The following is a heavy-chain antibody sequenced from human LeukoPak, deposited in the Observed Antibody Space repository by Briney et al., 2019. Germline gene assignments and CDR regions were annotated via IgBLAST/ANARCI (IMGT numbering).Heavy chain of an antibody. CDR3: ARGLHYDFWSGYYPGENFGY. V-gene: IGHV1-2*02. J-gene: IGHJ4*02. CDR2: INPNSGGT. D-gene: IGHD3-3*01. CDR1: GYTFTGYY. Sequence: ASVKVSCKASGYTFTGYYMHWVRQAPGQGLEWMGWINPNSGGTNYAQKFQGRVTMTRDTSISTAYMELSRLRSDDTAEYYCARGLHYDFWSGYYPGENFGYWGQGTLVTVSS.